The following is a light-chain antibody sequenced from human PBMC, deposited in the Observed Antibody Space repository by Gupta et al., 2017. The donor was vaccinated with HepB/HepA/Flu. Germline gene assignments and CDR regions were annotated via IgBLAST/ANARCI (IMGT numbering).Light chain of an antibody. J-gene: IGLJ2*01. V-gene: IGLV2-14*03. CDR2: AVS. CDR1: NGDTGGYNY. Sequence: QSALTQTASVAGYPGRSITISCPGHNGDTGGYNYVSWYHQNPGKAPKLMIYAVSTRPSGVADRFSGSKSGNTASLTISGLQAEDEADYYCSSYASSRALVVFGGGTKLTVL. CDR3: SSYASSRALVV.